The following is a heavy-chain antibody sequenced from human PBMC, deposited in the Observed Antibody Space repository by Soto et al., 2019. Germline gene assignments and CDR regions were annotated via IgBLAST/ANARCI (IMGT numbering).Heavy chain of an antibody. D-gene: IGHD1-7*01. Sequence: QAQLVQSGAEVKKPGASVKVSCKASGYTFSNYGISWVRQAPGQGLEWMGRVSPYNGNTNYEQKLQGRVTMTTDTSTSPAYMVPRSLRSDDTAVYYCARDRGYNWNYGWFDPWGQGTRVTVSS. CDR2: VSPYNGNT. J-gene: IGHJ5*02. V-gene: IGHV1-18*01. CDR3: ARDRGYNWNYGWFDP. CDR1: GYTFSNYG.